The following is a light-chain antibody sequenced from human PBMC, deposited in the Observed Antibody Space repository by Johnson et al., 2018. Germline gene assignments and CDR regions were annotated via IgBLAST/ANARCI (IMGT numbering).Light chain of an antibody. CDR2: ENN. J-gene: IGLJ1*01. CDR1: SSNIGNNY. CDR3: GTWDSSLSAGNV. Sequence: QSVLTQPPSVSAAPGQKVTISCSGSSSNIGNNYVSWYQQLPGTAPKLLIYENNKRPSGIPDRFSGSKSRTSATLGITGLQTGDEADYYCGTWDSSLSAGNVFRTGTKVTVL. V-gene: IGLV1-51*02.